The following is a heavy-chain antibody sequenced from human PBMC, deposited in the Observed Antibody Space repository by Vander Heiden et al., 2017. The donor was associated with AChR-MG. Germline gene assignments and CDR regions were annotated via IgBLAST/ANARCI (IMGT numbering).Heavy chain of an antibody. CDR3: TSNRRDGYNYLVVY. J-gene: IGHJ4*02. V-gene: IGHV3-73*02. Sequence: EVQLVESGGGLVQPGGSLKLSCAASGFTFSGSAMHWVRQASGKGREWVGRIRSKANSYATAYAASVKGRFTISRDDSKNTAYLQMNSLKTEDTAVYYCTSNRRDGYNYLVVYWGQGTLVTVSS. CDR2: IRSKANSYAT. CDR1: GFTFSGSA. D-gene: IGHD5-12*01.